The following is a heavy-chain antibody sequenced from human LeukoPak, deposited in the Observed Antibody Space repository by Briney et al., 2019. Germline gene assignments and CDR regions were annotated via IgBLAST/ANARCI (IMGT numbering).Heavy chain of an antibody. V-gene: IGHV3-11*01. Sequence: GGSLRLSCAASGFTFSDFYMTWIRQAPGKGLEWVSYISNRGTTIHYADSVRGRFTISRDNAKKSLYLQMNGLRAEDTAVYYCARSADRSGYFREITLYYFDYWGQGTLVTVSS. CDR2: ISNRGTTI. D-gene: IGHD3-22*01. CDR3: ARSADRSGYFREITLYYFDY. J-gene: IGHJ4*02. CDR1: GFTFSDFY.